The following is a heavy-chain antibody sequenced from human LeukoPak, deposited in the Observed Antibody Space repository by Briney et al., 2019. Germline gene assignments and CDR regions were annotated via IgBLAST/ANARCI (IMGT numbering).Heavy chain of an antibody. V-gene: IGHV4-4*07. CDR3: ARVANRFGYNYGIDEYFDY. J-gene: IGHJ4*02. Sequence: SETLSLTCTVSGGSIKSYYWSWIRQPAGEGLEWLGHIYASGTTNYNPSLNSRVTMSVDTSKNQFSLRLASVTAADTAVYYCARVANRFGYNYGIDEYFDYWGQGTLVTVSS. CDR2: IYASGTT. D-gene: IGHD5-18*01. CDR1: GGSIKSYY.